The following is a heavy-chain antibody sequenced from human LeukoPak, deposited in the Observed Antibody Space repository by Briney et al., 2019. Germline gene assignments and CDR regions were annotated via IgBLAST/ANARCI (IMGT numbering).Heavy chain of an antibody. CDR1: GFIFEDSA. CDR2: ISWNSGSI. Sequence: GGSLRLSCVASGFIFEDSAMHWVRQVPGKGLEWVSGISWNSGSIGYADSVKGRVTISRDNAKNSLYLQMNSLRAEDTAFYYCSKDGKPRLAYNAFDVWGQGTMVIVSS. D-gene: IGHD2-21*01. V-gene: IGHV3-9*01. J-gene: IGHJ3*01. CDR3: SKDGKPRLAYNAFDV.